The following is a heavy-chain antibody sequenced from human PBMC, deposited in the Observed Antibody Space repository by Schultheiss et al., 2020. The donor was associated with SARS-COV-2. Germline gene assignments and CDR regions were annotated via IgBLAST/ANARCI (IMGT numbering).Heavy chain of an antibody. D-gene: IGHD2-15*01. CDR2: IYYSGST. J-gene: IGHJ4*02. CDR1: GGSISSGGYY. Sequence: SETLSLTCTVSGGSISSGGYYWSWIRQPPGKGLEWIGYIYYSGSTYYNPSLKSRVTISVDTSKNQFSLKLSSVTAADTAVYYCARSGLAGVAATDYWGQGTRVTVSS. V-gene: IGHV4-30-4*08. CDR3: ARSGLAGVAATDY.